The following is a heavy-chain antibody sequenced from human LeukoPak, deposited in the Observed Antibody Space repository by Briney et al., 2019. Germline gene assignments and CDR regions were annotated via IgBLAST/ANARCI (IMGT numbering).Heavy chain of an antibody. CDR1: GFTFSSYA. CDR3: ARESGYDTGIDY. CDR2: ISGSGGST. D-gene: IGHD5-12*01. V-gene: IGHV3-23*01. Sequence: TGGSLRLSCAASGFTFSSYAMSWVRQAPGKGLEWVSVISGSGGSTDYADSVKGRFTISRDNAKNSLYLQMNSLRAEDTAVYYCARESGYDTGIDYWAREPWSPSPQ. J-gene: IGHJ4*02.